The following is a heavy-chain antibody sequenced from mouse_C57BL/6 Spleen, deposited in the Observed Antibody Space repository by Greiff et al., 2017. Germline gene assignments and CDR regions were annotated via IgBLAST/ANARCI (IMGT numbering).Heavy chain of an antibody. CDR1: GYTFTSYW. CDR2: IYPGSGST. CDR3: AGGYYGSSGYWYFDV. D-gene: IGHD1-1*01. V-gene: IGHV1-55*01. Sequence: VQLQQPGAELVKPGASVKMSCKASGYTFTSYWITWVKQRPGQGLEWIGDIYPGSGSTNYNEKFKSKATLTVDTSSSTAYMQLSSLTSEDSAVYYGAGGYYGSSGYWYFDVWGTGTTVTVSS. J-gene: IGHJ1*03.